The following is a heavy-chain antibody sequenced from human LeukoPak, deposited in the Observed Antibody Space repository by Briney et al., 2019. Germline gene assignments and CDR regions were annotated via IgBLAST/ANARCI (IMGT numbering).Heavy chain of an antibody. J-gene: IGHJ3*02. Sequence: GGSLRLSCGASGFRFGSDWMTWVRQAPGKGLQWVANISPDGSQRFYLDSVKGRFTISRDNDKNSLYLQLNSLRAEDTAVYYCARCYDPLVGDAFDIWGQGTMVTVSS. V-gene: IGHV3-7*01. CDR1: GFRFGSDW. CDR2: ISPDGSQR. CDR3: ARCYDPLVGDAFDI. D-gene: IGHD3-16*01.